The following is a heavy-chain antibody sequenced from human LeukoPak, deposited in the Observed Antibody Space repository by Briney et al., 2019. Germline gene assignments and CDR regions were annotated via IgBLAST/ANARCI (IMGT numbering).Heavy chain of an antibody. CDR3: ARHGSYYYYMDV. Sequence: PSETLSLTCAVSGVSITSSVFYWGWIRQPPGKGLEWIGIIYHSGNAYYNPSLKSRVTISEDTSKNHFSLRVNSVTAADTAVYYCARHGSYYYYMDVWGKGTTVTVSS. D-gene: IGHD3-16*01. J-gene: IGHJ6*03. CDR1: GVSITSSVFY. CDR2: IYHSGNA. V-gene: IGHV4-39*01.